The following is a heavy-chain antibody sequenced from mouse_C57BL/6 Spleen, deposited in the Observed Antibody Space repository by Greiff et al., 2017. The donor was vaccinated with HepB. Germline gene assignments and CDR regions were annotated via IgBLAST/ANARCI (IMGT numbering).Heavy chain of an antibody. CDR3: ARLDYDYDVDAMDY. J-gene: IGHJ4*01. CDR2: IYPGDGDT. CDR1: GYAFSSYW. Sequence: VQLVESGAELVKPGASVKISCKASGYAFSSYWMNWVKQRPGKGLEWIGQIYPGDGDTNYNGKFKGKATLTADKSSSTAYMQLSSLTSEDSAVYFCARLDYDYDVDAMDYWGQGTSVTVSS. D-gene: IGHD2-4*01. V-gene: IGHV1-80*01.